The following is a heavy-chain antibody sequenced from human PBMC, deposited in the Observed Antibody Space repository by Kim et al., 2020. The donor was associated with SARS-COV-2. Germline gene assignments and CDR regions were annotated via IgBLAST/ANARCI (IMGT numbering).Heavy chain of an antibody. J-gene: IGHJ4*02. Sequence: LSLTCAASGFTFDDYAMHWIRQAPGKGLEWVSGISWNSGSIGYADSVKGRFTISRDNAKNSLYLQMNSLRAEDTALYYCAKDSHSSSWYGNKFDYWGQGTLVTVSS. V-gene: IGHV3-9*01. CDR3: AKDSHSSSWYGNKFDY. D-gene: IGHD6-13*01. CDR1: GFTFDDYA. CDR2: ISWNSGSI.